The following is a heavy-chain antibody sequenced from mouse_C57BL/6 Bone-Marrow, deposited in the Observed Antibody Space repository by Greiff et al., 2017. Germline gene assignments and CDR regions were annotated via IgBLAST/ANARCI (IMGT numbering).Heavy chain of an antibody. D-gene: IGHD1-1*01. CDR3: ARLLLRSFFDY. CDR1: GFTFSSYG. Sequence: EVKLMASGGDLVKPGGSLKLSCAASGFTFSSYGMSWVRQTPDKRLEWVATIRSGGSYTYYPDSVKGRFTISRDNAKNTLYLQMSSLKSEDTAMYYCARLLLRSFFDYWGQGTTLTVSS. V-gene: IGHV5-6*01. CDR2: IRSGGSYT. J-gene: IGHJ2*01.